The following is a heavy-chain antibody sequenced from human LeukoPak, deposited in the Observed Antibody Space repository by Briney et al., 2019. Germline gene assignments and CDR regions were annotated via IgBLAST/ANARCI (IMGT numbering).Heavy chain of an antibody. J-gene: IGHJ4*02. CDR3: AGNTEGPQLWLRS. CDR2: IYYSGST. V-gene: IGHV4-59*01. D-gene: IGHD5-18*01. CDR1: GGSISSYY. Sequence: SETLSLTCTVSGGSISSYYWSWIRQPPGKGLEWIGYIYYSGSTNYNPSLKSRVTISVDTSKNQFSLKLSSVTAADTAVYYCAGNTEGPQLWLRSWGQGTLVTVSS.